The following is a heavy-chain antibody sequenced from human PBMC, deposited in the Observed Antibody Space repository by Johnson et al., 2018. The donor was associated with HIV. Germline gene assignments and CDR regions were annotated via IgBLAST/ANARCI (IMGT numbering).Heavy chain of an antibody. Sequence: QVQLVESGGGVVQPGGSLRLSCAASGFTFSSYGMHWVRQAPGKGLEWVAFIRYDGSNNYYADSVKGRFTISRDNSKTTLYLQMDSLRAEDTAIYYCARDGESHQLPLGYAFDIWGQGTMVTVSS. D-gene: IGHD1-1*01. J-gene: IGHJ3*02. CDR1: GFTFSSYG. CDR3: ARDGESHQLPLGYAFDI. CDR2: IRYDGSNN. V-gene: IGHV3-30*02.